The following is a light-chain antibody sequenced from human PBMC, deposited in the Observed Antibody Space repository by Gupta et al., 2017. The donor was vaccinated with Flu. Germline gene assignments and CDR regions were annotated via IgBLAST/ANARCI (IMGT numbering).Light chain of an antibody. CDR1: ALTRKY. CDR3: LSAANSGTGV. CDR2: SDS. J-gene: IGLJ1*01. Sequence: SYQLTKPPSVSVSLGQMARITCSGEALTRKYACWYQQKPGPLPVWLIYSDSERPSGVPDRCSACSSGVIVTSHTIAVEAEDDADEYYLSAANSGTGVFGRGTKVTVL. V-gene: IGLV3-16*01.